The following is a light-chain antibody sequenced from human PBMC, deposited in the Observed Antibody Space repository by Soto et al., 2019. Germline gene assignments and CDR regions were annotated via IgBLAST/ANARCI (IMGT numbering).Light chain of an antibody. CDR1: QSVSSK. V-gene: IGKV3-15*01. CDR3: QQSNDWPAT. CDR2: DAS. J-gene: IGKJ1*01. Sequence: IVMTQSPATLSVSPGERATLSCRASQSVSSKLAWYQQKPGQAPRLLIFDASARATGIRARFSGSGSGTEFALTISSLQSEDFAVYYCQQSNDWPATFGQGTKVDI.